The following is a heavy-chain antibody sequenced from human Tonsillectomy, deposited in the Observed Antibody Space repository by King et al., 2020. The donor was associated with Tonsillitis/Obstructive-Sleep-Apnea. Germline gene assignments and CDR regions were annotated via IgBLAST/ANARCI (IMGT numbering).Heavy chain of an antibody. D-gene: IGHD3-22*01. CDR1: GFNFSSYG. CDR3: AKYHDSTGYYYDAFDV. CDR2: ISYDGNNK. V-gene: IGHV3-30*18. Sequence: VQLVESGGGVVQPGRFLRLSCAASGFNFSSYGMHWVRQAPGKGLQWVAVISYDGNNKYYADSVKGRFTISRDNSKNTVYVQMKSLRAEDTAVYYCAKYHDSTGYYYDAFDVWGQGKMVSVSS. J-gene: IGHJ3*01.